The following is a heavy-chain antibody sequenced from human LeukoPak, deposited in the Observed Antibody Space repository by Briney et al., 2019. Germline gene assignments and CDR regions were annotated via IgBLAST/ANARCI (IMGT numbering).Heavy chain of an antibody. CDR3: LRFGSASYYNNFDD. CDR1: GGSISSSIYY. J-gene: IGHJ4*02. D-gene: IGHD3-10*01. CDR2: IHYSGST. V-gene: IGHV4-39*01. Sequence: SETLSLTCTVSGGSISSSIYYWGWIRQPPGKGLEWIGSIHYSGSTYYKPTLRSRVTISVDTSKNQFSLKLSSVTAADTSVSYCLRFGSASYYNNFDDWGQGTLVTVSS.